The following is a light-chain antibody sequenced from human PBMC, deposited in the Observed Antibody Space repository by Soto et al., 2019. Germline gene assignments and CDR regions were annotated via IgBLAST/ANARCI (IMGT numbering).Light chain of an antibody. CDR2: GAS. J-gene: IGKJ2*01. Sequence: DVQMTQSPSSLSASVGDSVTITCRASQDIKSDLAWYQQRPGEAPKSLIFGASNLLDGVPSKFSGSGSGSEFTLTISSLQPEDSATYFCQQSKSHPPTFSRGTKVEI. CDR1: QDIKSD. V-gene: IGKV1-16*02. CDR3: QQSKSHPPT.